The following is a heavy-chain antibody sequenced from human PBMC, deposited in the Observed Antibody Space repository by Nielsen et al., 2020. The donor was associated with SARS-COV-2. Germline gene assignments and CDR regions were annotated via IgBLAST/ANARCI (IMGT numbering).Heavy chain of an antibody. CDR2: INHSGST. V-gene: IGHV4-34*01. D-gene: IGHD1-1*01. Sequence: SETLSLTCAVYGGSFSGYYWSWNRQPPGKGLEWIGEINHSGSTNYNPSLKSRVTISVDTSKNQFSLKLSSVTAADTAVYYCAREWELERGRFDPWGQGTLVTVSS. CDR3: AREWELERGRFDP. J-gene: IGHJ5*02. CDR1: GGSFSGYY.